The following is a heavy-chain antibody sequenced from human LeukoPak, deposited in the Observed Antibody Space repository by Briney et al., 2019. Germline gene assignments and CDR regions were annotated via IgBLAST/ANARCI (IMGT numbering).Heavy chain of an antibody. CDR1: GFTFDDYA. J-gene: IGHJ4*02. CDR3: AKDSRGFDY. V-gene: IGHV3-9*01. CDR2: ISWNSGSI. Sequence: GGSLRLSCAASGFTFDDYAMHWVRQAPGKGLEWVSGISWNSGSIGYADSVKGRFTTSRDNAKNSLYLQMNSLRAEDTALYYCAKDSRGFDYWGQGTLVTVSS. D-gene: IGHD3-16*01.